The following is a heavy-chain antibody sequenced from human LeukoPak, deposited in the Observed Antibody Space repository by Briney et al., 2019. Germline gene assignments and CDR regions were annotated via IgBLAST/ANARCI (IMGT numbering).Heavy chain of an antibody. Sequence: GGSLRLSCAASGFTFSNYGIHWVRQAPGKGLEWVAVIWYDGSNKYYADSVKGRFTISRDNSKNTLYLEMNSLRAEDTAVYYCARDAYSSSSAWFDPWGQGTLVTVSS. V-gene: IGHV3-33*01. D-gene: IGHD6-6*01. CDR3: ARDAYSSSSAWFDP. CDR2: IWYDGSNK. J-gene: IGHJ5*02. CDR1: GFTFSNYG.